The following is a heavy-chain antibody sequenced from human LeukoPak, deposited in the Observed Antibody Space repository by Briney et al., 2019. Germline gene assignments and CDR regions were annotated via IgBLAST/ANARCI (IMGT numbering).Heavy chain of an antibody. CDR2: ISSNGGST. Sequence: GGSLRLSCAASGFTFSSYAMHWVRQAPGKGLEYVSAISSNGGSTYYANSVKGRFTISRDNSKNTLYLQMGSLRAEDMAVYYCARGLSGSYINWFDPWGQGTLVTVSS. CDR1: GFTFSSYA. D-gene: IGHD1-26*01. CDR3: ARGLSGSYINWFDP. V-gene: IGHV3-64*01. J-gene: IGHJ5*02.